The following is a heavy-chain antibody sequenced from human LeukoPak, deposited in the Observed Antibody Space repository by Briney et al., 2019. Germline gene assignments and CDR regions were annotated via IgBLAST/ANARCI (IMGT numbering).Heavy chain of an antibody. Sequence: ASVKVSCKASGYTFTSYYMHWVRQAPGQGLEWMGIINPSGGSTSYAQKFQGRVTMTRDMSTSTVYMELSSLRSEDTAVYYCATAQGSGWYVGADAFDIWGQGTMVTVSS. D-gene: IGHD6-19*01. J-gene: IGHJ3*02. V-gene: IGHV1-46*01. CDR3: ATAQGSGWYVGADAFDI. CDR1: GYTFTSYY. CDR2: INPSGGST.